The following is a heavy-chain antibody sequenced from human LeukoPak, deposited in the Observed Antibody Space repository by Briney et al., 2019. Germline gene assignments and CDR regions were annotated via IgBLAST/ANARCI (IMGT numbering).Heavy chain of an antibody. D-gene: IGHD5-12*01. CDR1: GFTFSSYW. V-gene: IGHV3-7*01. CDR2: IKQDGSEK. Sequence: GGSLRLSCAASGFTFSSYWMSWVRQAPGKGLEWVANIKQDGSEKYYVDSVKGRFTISRDNAKNPLYLQMNSLRAEDTAVYYCARDGDVATVTPGYFDYWGQGTLVTVSS. J-gene: IGHJ4*02. CDR3: ARDGDVATVTPGYFDY.